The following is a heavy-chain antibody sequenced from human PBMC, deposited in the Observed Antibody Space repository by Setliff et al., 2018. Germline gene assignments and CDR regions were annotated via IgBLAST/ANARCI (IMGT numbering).Heavy chain of an antibody. CDR1: GYTFTNFG. D-gene: IGHD3-3*01. CDR3: ARNIMIFGVLNTAEYFQH. CDR2: ISASNGKT. J-gene: IGHJ1*01. V-gene: IGHV1-18*01. Sequence: ASVKVSCKASGYTFTNFGISWVREAPGQGLEWMGWISASNGKTNYAQKFQGRVTMTTDTSTSTAHMDLRSLRSDDTAVYYCARNIMIFGVLNTAEYFQHWGQGTLVTVSS.